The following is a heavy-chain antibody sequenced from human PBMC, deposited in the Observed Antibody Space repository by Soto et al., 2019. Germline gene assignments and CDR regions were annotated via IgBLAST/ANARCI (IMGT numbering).Heavy chain of an antibody. CDR2: ISGSGGST. CDR3: AKASMYNWNGYNWFDP. Sequence: PGGSLRLSCAASGFTFSSYAMSWVRQAPGKGLEWVSAISGSGGSTYYADSVKGRFTISRDNSKNTLYLQMNSLRAEDTAVYYCAKASMYNWNGYNWFDPWGQGTLVTVSS. CDR1: GFTFSSYA. J-gene: IGHJ5*02. V-gene: IGHV3-23*01. D-gene: IGHD1-20*01.